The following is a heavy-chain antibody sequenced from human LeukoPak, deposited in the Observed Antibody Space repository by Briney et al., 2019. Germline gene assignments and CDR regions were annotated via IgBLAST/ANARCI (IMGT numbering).Heavy chain of an antibody. Sequence: ASVKVSCKASGGTFSSYAISWVRQAPGQGLEWMGRIIPILGIANYAQKFQGRVTMTRDTSTSTVYMELNSLRFDDTAVYYCAREASCGGDCYSVGGAFDIWGQGTMVTVSS. CDR1: GGTFSSYA. CDR3: AREASCGGDCYSVGGAFDI. J-gene: IGHJ3*02. CDR2: IIPILGIA. D-gene: IGHD2-21*02. V-gene: IGHV1-69*04.